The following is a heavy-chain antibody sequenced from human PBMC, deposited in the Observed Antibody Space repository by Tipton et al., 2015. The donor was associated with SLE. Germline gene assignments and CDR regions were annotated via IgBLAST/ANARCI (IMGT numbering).Heavy chain of an antibody. Sequence: TLSLTCTVSGGSVSSGSYYWSWIRQPPGKGLEWIGYIYYSGSTNYNPSLKSRVTISVDTSKNQFSLKLSSVTAADTAVYYCARDEVAARPGTFYGMDVWGQGTTVTVSS. D-gene: IGHD6-6*01. V-gene: IGHV4-61*01. CDR1: GGSVSSGSYY. J-gene: IGHJ6*02. CDR3: ARDEVAARPGTFYGMDV. CDR2: IYYSGST.